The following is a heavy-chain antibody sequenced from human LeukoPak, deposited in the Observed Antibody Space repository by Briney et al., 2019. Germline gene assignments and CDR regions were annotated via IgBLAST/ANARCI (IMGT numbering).Heavy chain of an antibody. D-gene: IGHD5-18*01. J-gene: IGHJ3*02. Sequence: SETLSLTCTVSGGSISSSSYYWGWIRQPPGKGLEWIGSIYYTGSTYHNPSLKSRVTISEDPSKNQFSLKLRSVTAADTAVYYCAREDGTAMDNAFDIWSQGTMVTVSS. V-gene: IGHV4-39*07. CDR1: GGSISSSSYY. CDR2: IYYTGST. CDR3: AREDGTAMDNAFDI.